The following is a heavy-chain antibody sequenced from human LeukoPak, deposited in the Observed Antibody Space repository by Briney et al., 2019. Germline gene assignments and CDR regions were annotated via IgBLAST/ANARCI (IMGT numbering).Heavy chain of an antibody. J-gene: IGHJ4*02. V-gene: IGHV4-28*01. CDR2: IYYSGST. CDR1: GYSISNSNW. CDR3: ARSYSSGWYFDY. Sequence: SETLSLTCAVPGYSISNSNWWGWIRQPPGKGLEWIGYIYYSGSTYYNPSLKSRVTISVDTSKNQFSLKLSSVTAADTAVYYCARSYSSGWYFDYWGQGTLVTVSS. D-gene: IGHD6-19*01.